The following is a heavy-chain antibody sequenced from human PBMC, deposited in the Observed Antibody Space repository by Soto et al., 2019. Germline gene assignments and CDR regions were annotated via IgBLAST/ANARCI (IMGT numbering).Heavy chain of an antibody. Sequence: PGGSLRLSCAASGFTFSSYAMSWVRQAPGKGLEWVSAISGSGGSTYYADSVKGRFTISRDNAKNSLYLQMNSLRDEDTAVYYCARYCDSGSCSYHYHYGMDVWGQGTTVTVSS. V-gene: IGHV3-23*01. D-gene: IGHD2-15*01. J-gene: IGHJ6*02. CDR3: ARYCDSGSCSYHYHYGMDV. CDR2: ISGSGGST. CDR1: GFTFSSYA.